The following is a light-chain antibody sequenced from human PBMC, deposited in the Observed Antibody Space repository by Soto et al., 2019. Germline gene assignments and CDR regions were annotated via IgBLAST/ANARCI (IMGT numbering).Light chain of an antibody. CDR1: SSNIGVDYD. CDR2: DNS. V-gene: IGLV1-40*01. CDR3: CSYAGSSTYV. J-gene: IGLJ1*01. Sequence: QSVLTQPPSVSGAPGQRVTISCTGSSSNIGVDYDVHWYQQLPGTAPKLLIFDNSNRPSGVPDRFSGSKSGNTASLTISGLQAEDEADYYCCSYAGSSTYVFGTGTKLTVL.